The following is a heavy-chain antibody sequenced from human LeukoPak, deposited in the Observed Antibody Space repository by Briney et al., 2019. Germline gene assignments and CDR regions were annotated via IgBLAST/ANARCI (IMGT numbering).Heavy chain of an antibody. V-gene: IGHV4-39*01. CDR3: ARQTGSGLFILP. D-gene: IGHD3/OR15-3a*01. J-gene: IGHJ4*02. CDR1: GVSISSSNSY. CDR2: IYYSGNT. Sequence: SETLSLTCTLSGVSISSSNSYWGWIRQLPGKGLGWIGSIYYSGNTYYTASLKSQVSISIDTSKNQFSLKLTSVTAADTAVYYCARQTGSGLFILPGGQGTLVTVSS.